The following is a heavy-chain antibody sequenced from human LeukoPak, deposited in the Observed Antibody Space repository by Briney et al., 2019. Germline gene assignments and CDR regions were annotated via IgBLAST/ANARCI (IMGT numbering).Heavy chain of an antibody. CDR3: ARVGVRPL. CDR2: INSDGSST. J-gene: IGHJ4*02. V-gene: IGHV3-74*01. CDR1: GFTFSSYW. Sequence: GGSLRLSCAASGFTFSSYWMHWVRQAPEKGLVWVSRINSDGSSTSYADSVKGRFTISRDNAKNTLYLQMNSLRAEDTAVYYCARVGVRPLWGQGTLVTVSS. D-gene: IGHD1-26*01.